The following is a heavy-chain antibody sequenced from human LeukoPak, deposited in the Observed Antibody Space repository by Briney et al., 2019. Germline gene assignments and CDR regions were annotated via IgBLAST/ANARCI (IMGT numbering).Heavy chain of an antibody. CDR2: IYYSGST. V-gene: IGHV4-59*01. J-gene: IGHJ6*03. D-gene: IGHD3-3*01. CDR1: GGSISSYY. Sequence: PSETLSLTCTVSGGSISSYYWSWIRQPPGKGLEWIGYIYYSGSTNYNPSLKSRVTIPVDTSKNQFSLKLSSVTAADTAVYYCARGPKDRYYYYYMDVWGKGTTVTVSS. CDR3: ARGPKDRYYYYYMDV.